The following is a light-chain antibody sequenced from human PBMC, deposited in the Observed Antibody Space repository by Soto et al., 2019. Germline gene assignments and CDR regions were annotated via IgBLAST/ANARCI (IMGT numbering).Light chain of an antibody. CDR2: HVT. J-gene: IGLJ1*01. CDR3: CSLTTSHTYV. CDR1: TSDIGHYDY. V-gene: IGLV2-14*03. Sequence: QSALTQPASVSGSPGQSITISCTGTTSDIGHYDYVSWYQQHPGKAPKLMIYHVTYRPSGVSNRYSGSKSGNSASLTISGLQADDEADYYCCSLTTSHTYVFGSGTKLNVL.